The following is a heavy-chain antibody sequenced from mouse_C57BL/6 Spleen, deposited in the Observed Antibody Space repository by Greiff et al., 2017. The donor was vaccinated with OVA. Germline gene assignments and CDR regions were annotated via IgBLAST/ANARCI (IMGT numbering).Heavy chain of an antibody. CDR3: ARGAGTGYFDV. D-gene: IGHD3-3*01. V-gene: IGHV5-17*01. J-gene: IGHJ1*03. CDR2: ISSGSSTI. Sequence: DVKLVESGGGLVEPGGSLKLSCAASGFTFSDYGMHWVRQAPEKGLEWVAYISSGSSTIYYADTVKGRFTISRDNAKNTLFLQMTSLRSEDTAMYYCARGAGTGYFDVWGTGTTVTVSS. CDR1: GFTFSDYG.